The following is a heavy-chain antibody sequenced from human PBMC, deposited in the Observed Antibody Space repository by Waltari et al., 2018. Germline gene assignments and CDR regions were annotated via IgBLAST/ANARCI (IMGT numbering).Heavy chain of an antibody. J-gene: IGHJ4*02. CDR2: IYYSGST. D-gene: IGHD6-25*01. V-gene: IGHV4-39*01. CDR1: GGSISSRSYY. Sequence: QLQLQESGPGLVKPSETLSLTCTVSGGSISSRSYYSGWIRQPPGKGLEWIGSIYYSGSTYYNPSLKSRVTISVDTSKNQFSLKLSSVTAADTAVYYCARPGYSSDRGGSTRGLDYWGQGTLVTVSS. CDR3: ARPGYSSDRGGSTRGLDY.